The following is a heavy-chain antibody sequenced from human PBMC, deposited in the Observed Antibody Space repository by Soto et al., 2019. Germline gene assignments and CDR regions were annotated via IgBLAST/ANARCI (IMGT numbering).Heavy chain of an antibody. V-gene: IGHV3-30-3*01. CDR1: GFTFSTYS. CDR2: ISYDGSNK. Sequence: LGGSLRLSCAASGFTFSTYSMHWVRQAPGKGLEWVAVISYDGSNKYYADSVKGRFTISRDNSKNTLYLQMNSLRAEDTAVYYCASEQLAVLRGVLDYWGQGTLVTVSS. J-gene: IGHJ4*02. D-gene: IGHD1-1*01. CDR3: ASEQLAVLRGVLDY.